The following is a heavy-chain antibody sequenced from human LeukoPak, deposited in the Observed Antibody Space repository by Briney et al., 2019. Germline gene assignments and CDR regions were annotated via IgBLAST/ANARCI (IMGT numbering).Heavy chain of an antibody. J-gene: IGHJ3*02. D-gene: IGHD2/OR15-2a*01. CDR1: GVSISNFH. CDR3: ARHEYAWRGAFDI. Sequence: PSETLSLTCTVSGVSISNFHWSWIRQPPGKGLEWIGYTGSTDSNPSLKSRVTISVDTSKNQFSLKLSSVTATDTAVYYCARHEYAWRGAFDIWGQGTMVTVSS. V-gene: IGHV4-59*08. CDR2: TGST.